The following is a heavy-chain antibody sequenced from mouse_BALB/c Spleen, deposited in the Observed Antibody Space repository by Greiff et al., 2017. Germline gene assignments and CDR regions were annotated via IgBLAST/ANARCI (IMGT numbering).Heavy chain of an antibody. CDR2: INPSNGRT. CDR3: ARGYYVPSWFAY. CDR1: GYTFTSYW. V-gene: IGHV1S81*02. Sequence: QVQLQQPGAELVKPGASVKLSCKASGYTFTSYWMHWVKQRPGQGLEWIGEINPSNGRTNYNEKFKSKATLTVDKSSSTAYMQLSSLTSEDSAVYYCARGYYVPSWFAYWGQGTLVTVSA. J-gene: IGHJ3*01. D-gene: IGHD2-3*01.